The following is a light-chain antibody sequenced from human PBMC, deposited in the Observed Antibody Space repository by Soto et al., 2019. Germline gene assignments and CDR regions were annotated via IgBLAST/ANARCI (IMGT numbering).Light chain of an antibody. CDR2: AAS. Sequence: DIPMTQSPSSVSASVGDRVTITCRASQGVGSWLAWYQQKPGKAPNLLIYAASSLQSGVPPRFSGSGSGSDFTLTISNLQPEDFATYFCQQGDTFPLTFGGGTKVEI. V-gene: IGKV1D-12*01. CDR1: QGVGSW. J-gene: IGKJ4*01. CDR3: QQGDTFPLT.